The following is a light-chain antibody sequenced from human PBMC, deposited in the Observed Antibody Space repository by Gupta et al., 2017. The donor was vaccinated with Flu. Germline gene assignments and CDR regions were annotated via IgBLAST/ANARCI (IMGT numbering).Light chain of an antibody. CDR1: QTINSW. J-gene: IGKJ2*03. Sequence: DRVTITCRASQTINSWLAWYQQKPGKAPKLLIYQASILEAGVPSRFSGSGSGTEFTLTISCLRPDDFATYYCQQYSSYSGYSFGQGTKLEIK. V-gene: IGKV1-5*03. CDR3: QQYSSYSGYS. CDR2: QAS.